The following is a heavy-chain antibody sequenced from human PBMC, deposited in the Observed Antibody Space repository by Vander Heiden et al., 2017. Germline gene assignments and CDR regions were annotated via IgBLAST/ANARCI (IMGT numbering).Heavy chain of an antibody. V-gene: IGHV3-21*01. CDR2: ISSSSSYI. CDR1: GFTFRSYG. Sequence: EVQLVESGGGLVKPGGSLSLSCAASGFTFRSYGMNWVRQAPGKGLEWVSSISSSSSYIYYADSVKGRFTISRDNAKNSLYLQMNSLRAEDTAVYYCARPRGNFGPKVYWYFDLWGRGTLVTVSS. D-gene: IGHD1-26*01. CDR3: ARPRGNFGPKVYWYFDL. J-gene: IGHJ2*01.